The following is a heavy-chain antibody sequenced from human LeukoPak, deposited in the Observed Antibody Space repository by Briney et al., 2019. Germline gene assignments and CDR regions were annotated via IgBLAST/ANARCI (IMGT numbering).Heavy chain of an antibody. V-gene: IGHV3-21*01. CDR2: IGPTGTDR. D-gene: IGHD1-14*01. Sequence: GGPRRPSGPAPEFPSASSGFNWAPQPPGKGLNWVSSIGPTGTDRYYADSVRGRFTISRDNAKNSMYLQMDSLRDEDTAVYYCATETIGRHYDYWGQGTLLTVSS. CDR1: EFPSASSG. J-gene: IGHJ4*02. CDR3: ATETIGRHYDY.